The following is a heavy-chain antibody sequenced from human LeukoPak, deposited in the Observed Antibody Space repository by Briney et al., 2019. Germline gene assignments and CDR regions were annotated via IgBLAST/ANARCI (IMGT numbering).Heavy chain of an antibody. V-gene: IGHV4-61*01. CDR1: GGSVSSGNYY. CDR2: VYYTGST. J-gene: IGHJ4*02. CDR3: ARALDRRYFDY. D-gene: IGHD1-1*01. Sequence: SETLSLTCTVSGGSVSSGNYYWSWIRQPPGKGLEWIGYVYYTGSTNYNPSLKSRVTISVDTSKNQFSLQLSSVTAADTAVYYCARALDRRYFDYWGQGALVTVSS.